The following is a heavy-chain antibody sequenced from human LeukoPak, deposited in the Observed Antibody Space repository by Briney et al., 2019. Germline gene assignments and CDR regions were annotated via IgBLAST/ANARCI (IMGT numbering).Heavy chain of an antibody. CDR3: TRVMTTVNVFEI. D-gene: IGHD4-17*01. CDR1: GGSMSTYY. Sequence: SETLSLTCTVPGGSMSTYYWGWIRQPAGKGLEWIGRINSTGSTNYNPSLKSRVTMSVDMSKDQFSLKLNSVTAADTAVYYWTRVMTTVNVFEIWGQGTLVTVSS. J-gene: IGHJ3*02. V-gene: IGHV4-4*07. CDR2: INSTGST.